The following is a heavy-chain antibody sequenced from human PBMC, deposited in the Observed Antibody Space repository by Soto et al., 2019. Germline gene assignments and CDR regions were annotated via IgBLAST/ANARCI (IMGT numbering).Heavy chain of an antibody. D-gene: IGHD5-12*01. CDR3: AKAFFGYLYDALEI. J-gene: IGHJ3*02. Sequence: PGGSLRLSCAASGFPFNSYSMRLVRQAPGKGLECVSVFRSSGGSGGSTYYADSVKGRFSISRDDDKNTLYLQMTSLRAEDTAVYYCAKAFFGYLYDALEIWGQGTMVTVSS. CDR1: GFPFNSYS. CDR2: FRSSGGSGGST. V-gene: IGHV3-23*01.